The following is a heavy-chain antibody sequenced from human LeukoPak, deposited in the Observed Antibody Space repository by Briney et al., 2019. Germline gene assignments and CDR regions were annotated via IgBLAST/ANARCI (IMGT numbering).Heavy chain of an antibody. D-gene: IGHD6-13*01. CDR1: RHIQRRQ. J-gene: IGHJ4*02. V-gene: IGHV3-33*01. Sequence: GGSQRLSRGVCRHIQRRQDAQWARQAPGKGLEWVAVIWYDGSNKNHGDSVKGRFTISRDNSKNTLYLQMNSLRAEDTAVYYCRTYHSISWYFSTWGGQASLVTVSS. CDR2: IWYDGSNK. CDR3: RTYHSISWYFSTW.